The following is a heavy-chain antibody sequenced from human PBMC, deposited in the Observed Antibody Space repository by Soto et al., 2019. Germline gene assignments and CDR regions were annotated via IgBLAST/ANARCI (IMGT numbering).Heavy chain of an antibody. V-gene: IGHV3-21*01. Sequence: GGSLSLSCAASGFTFSSYSMNWVRQAPGKGLEWVSSISSSSSYIYYADSVKGRFTISRDNAKNSLYLQMNSLRAEDTAVYYCARVLLELERRYYYYMDVWGKGTTVTVSS. CDR2: ISSSSSYI. D-gene: IGHD1-1*01. J-gene: IGHJ6*03. CDR1: GFTFSSYS. CDR3: ARVLLELERRYYYYMDV.